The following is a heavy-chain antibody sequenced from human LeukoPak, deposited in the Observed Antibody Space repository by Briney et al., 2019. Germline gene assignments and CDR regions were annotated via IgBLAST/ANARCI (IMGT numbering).Heavy chain of an antibody. V-gene: IGHV3-23*01. J-gene: IGHJ4*02. CDR2: ISWNSGST. D-gene: IGHD5-12*01. Sequence: GGSLRLSCAASGFTFDDYAMHWVRQAPGKGLEWVSGISWNSGSTYYADSVKGRFTISRDNSKNTLYLQMNSLRAEDTAVYYCAKGYKEDYYFDYWGQGTLVTVSS. CDR1: GFTFDDYA. CDR3: AKGYKEDYYFDY.